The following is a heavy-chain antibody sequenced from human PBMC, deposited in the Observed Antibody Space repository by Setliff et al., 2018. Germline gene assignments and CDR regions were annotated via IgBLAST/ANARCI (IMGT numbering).Heavy chain of an antibody. J-gene: IGHJ6*02. V-gene: IGHV1-69*13. D-gene: IGHD3-3*01. Sequence: SVKVSCKASGGTFSSYDISWVRQAPGQGLEWMGGIIPIFGTANYAQKFQGRVTITADESTSTAYMELSSLRSEDTAVYYCAREDGTYYNFWSGYSTTPYYGMDVWGQGTTVTVS. CDR3: AREDGTYYNFWSGYSTTPYYGMDV. CDR1: GGTFSSYD. CDR2: IIPIFGTA.